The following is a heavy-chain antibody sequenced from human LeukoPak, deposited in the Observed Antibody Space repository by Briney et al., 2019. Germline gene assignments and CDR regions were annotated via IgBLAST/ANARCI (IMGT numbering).Heavy chain of an antibody. CDR3: ARVWGYYYDSSGYSDFDY. CDR1: GYTFTSYG. D-gene: IGHD3-22*01. J-gene: IGHJ4*02. CDR2: ISAYNGNT. V-gene: IGHV1-18*01. Sequence: ASVKVSCKASGYTFTSYGISWVRQAPGQGLEWMGWISAYNGNTNYAQKLQGRVTMTIDTSTSTAYMELRSLKSDDTAVYYCARVWGYYYDSSGYSDFDYWGQGTPVTVSS.